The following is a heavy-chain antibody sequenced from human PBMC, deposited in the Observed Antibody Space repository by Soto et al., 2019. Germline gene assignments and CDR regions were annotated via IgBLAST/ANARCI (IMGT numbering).Heavy chain of an antibody. V-gene: IGHV4-34*01. CDR3: AREAGGDYYGSGSYYNWFDP. CDR1: GGSFSGYY. D-gene: IGHD3-10*01. J-gene: IGHJ5*02. Sequence: SETLSLTCAVYGGSFSGYYWTWIRQPPGTGLEWIGEINHSGSTNYNPSLKSRVTISVDKSKNQFSLKLSSVTAADTAVYYCAREAGGDYYGSGSYYNWFDPWGQGTLVTVSS. CDR2: INHSGST.